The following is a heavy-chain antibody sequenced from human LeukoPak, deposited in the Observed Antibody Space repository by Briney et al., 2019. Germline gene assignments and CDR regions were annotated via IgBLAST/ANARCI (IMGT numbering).Heavy chain of an antibody. Sequence: ASVKVSCKASGYTFTSYDINWVRQATGQGLEWMGWMNPNSGNTGYAQKFQGRVTITRNTSISTAYMELSSLRSEDTAVYYCARDRGGDRYSSSWYLNWFDPWGQGTLVTVSS. CDR3: ARDRGGDRYSSSWYLNWFDP. V-gene: IGHV1-8*03. D-gene: IGHD6-13*01. CDR2: MNPNSGNT. CDR1: GYTFTSYD. J-gene: IGHJ5*02.